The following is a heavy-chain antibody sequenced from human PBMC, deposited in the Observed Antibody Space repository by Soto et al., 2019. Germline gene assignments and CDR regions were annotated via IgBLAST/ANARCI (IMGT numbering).Heavy chain of an antibody. V-gene: IGHV4-31*03. J-gene: IGHJ3*02. CDR2: IYSNGAA. Sequence: QVQLQESGPGLVMPSQTLSLTCSVSGDSVSSDGYFWTWIRQFPGKRLEWLGYIYSNGAAYYDPSLASRLSISFDPSKNQFSLKVNSVTAADTAVYYCARLPCSRTCPFGGGFDIWGQGTVVTVSS. CDR1: GDSVSSDGYF. CDR3: ARLPCSRTCPFGGGFDI. D-gene: IGHD2-15*01.